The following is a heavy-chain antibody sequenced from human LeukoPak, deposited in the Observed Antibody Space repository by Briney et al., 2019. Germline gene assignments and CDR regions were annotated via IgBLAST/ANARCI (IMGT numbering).Heavy chain of an antibody. V-gene: IGHV3-48*04. D-gene: IGHD1-1*01. J-gene: IGHJ4*02. CDR2: VGISSGNT. CDR1: GFTFSYYW. CDR3: ARDHNYAFDN. Sequence: GGSLRLSCEASGFTFSYYWMNWVRQAPGKGLEWISWVGISSGNTKYAASVKGRFTISGDNAKNSLYLQMNSLRVEDTAVYYCARDHNYAFDNWGQGTLVTVSS.